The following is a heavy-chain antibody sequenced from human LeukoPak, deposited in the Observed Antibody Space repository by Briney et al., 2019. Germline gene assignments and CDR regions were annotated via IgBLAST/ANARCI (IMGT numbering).Heavy chain of an antibody. Sequence: GRSLRLSCAASGFTFSSYGMHWVRQAPGKGLEWVAVISYDGSNKYYADSVKGRFTISRNNSKNTLYLQMNSLRAEDTAVYYCAKEGSSGAFDIWGQGTMVTVSS. D-gene: IGHD3-10*01. CDR2: ISYDGSNK. CDR1: GFTFSSYG. J-gene: IGHJ3*02. V-gene: IGHV3-30*18. CDR3: AKEGSSGAFDI.